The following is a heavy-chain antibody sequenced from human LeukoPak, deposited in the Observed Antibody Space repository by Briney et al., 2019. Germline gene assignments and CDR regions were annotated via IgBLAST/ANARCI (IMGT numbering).Heavy chain of an antibody. Sequence: GGSLRLSCAASGFTFSSFGINWVRQAPGRGLEWVSSISSSSTYIYYADSVKGRFTISRDNAENSLYLQMNSLRAVDTAVYFCARPTTVTMVDAFNIWGLGTMVTVSS. J-gene: IGHJ3*02. V-gene: IGHV3-21*06. CDR2: ISSSSTYI. CDR1: GFTFSSFG. CDR3: ARPTTVTMVDAFNI. D-gene: IGHD4-17*01.